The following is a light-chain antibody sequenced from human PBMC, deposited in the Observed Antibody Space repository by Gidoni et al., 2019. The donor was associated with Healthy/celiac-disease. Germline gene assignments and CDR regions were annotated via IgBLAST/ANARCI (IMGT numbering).Light chain of an antibody. J-gene: IGKJ4*01. CDR2: AAS. CDR1: QGISSY. Sequence: AIRMTQSPSSFSASTGDRVTITCRPSQGISSYLAWYQQKPGKAPKLLIYAASTLQSRVPSRFSGSGSGTDFTLTISCLQSEDFATYYCQQYYSYPPTFGGGTKVEIK. V-gene: IGKV1-8*01. CDR3: QQYYSYPPT.